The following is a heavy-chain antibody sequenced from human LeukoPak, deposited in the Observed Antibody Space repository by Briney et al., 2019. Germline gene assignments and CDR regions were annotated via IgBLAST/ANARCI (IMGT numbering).Heavy chain of an antibody. CDR1: GYTFTSYG. Sequence: GASVKVSCKASGYTFTSYGISWVRQAPGQGLEWMGWISAYNGNTNYAQKLQGRVTMTTDTSTSTAYMELRSLRSDDTAVYYCARVWYYDSSGYYYVNWFDPWGQGTLVTVSS. D-gene: IGHD3-22*01. CDR3: ARVWYYDSSGYYYVNWFDP. CDR2: ISAYNGNT. J-gene: IGHJ5*02. V-gene: IGHV1-18*01.